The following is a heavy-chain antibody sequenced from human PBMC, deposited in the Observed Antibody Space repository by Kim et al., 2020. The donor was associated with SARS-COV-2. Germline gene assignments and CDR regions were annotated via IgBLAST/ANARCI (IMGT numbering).Heavy chain of an antibody. CDR2: ISAYNGNT. Sequence: ASVKVSCKASGYTFTSYGISWVRQAPGQGLEWMGWISAYNGNTNYAQKLQGRVTMTTDTSTSTAYMELRSLRSDDTAVYYCARDSGSDFPGWFDPWGQGTLVTVSS. CDR1: GYTFTSYG. CDR3: ARDSGSDFPGWFDP. D-gene: IGHD2-15*01. J-gene: IGHJ5*02. V-gene: IGHV1-18*04.